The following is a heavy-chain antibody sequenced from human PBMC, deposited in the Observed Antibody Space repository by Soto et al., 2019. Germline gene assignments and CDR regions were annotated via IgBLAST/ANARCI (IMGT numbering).Heavy chain of an antibody. D-gene: IGHD2-15*01. V-gene: IGHV3-30-3*02. CDR1: GFTFSSYA. Sequence: QVQLVESGGGVVQPGRSLRLSCAASGFTFSSYAIHWVRQAPGKGLEWVAVISYDGSNKYYADSVKGRFTISRDNSKNTLYLQMNSLRAEDSAVYYCAKPLLGYCSGGTCYPFDYWGQGTLVTVSS. CDR2: ISYDGSNK. CDR3: AKPLLGYCSGGTCYPFDY. J-gene: IGHJ4*02.